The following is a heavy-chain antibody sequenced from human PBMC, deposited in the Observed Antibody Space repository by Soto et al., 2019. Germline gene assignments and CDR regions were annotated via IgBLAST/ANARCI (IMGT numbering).Heavy chain of an antibody. J-gene: IGHJ3*02. CDR1: GFTFSSYA. D-gene: IGHD3-10*01. CDR3: AKDLSSGPDAFDI. Sequence: EVQLLESGGGLVQPGGSLRLSCAASGFTFSSYAMSWVRQAPGKGLEWVSAISGSGGSTYYADSVKGRFTISRDHSKNTLYLQMNSLRAEDTAVYYGAKDLSSGPDAFDIWGQGTMVTVSS. V-gene: IGHV3-23*01. CDR2: ISGSGGST.